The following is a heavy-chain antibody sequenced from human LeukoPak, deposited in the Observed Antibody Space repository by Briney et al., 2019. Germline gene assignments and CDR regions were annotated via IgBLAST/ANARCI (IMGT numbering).Heavy chain of an antibody. CDR3: AKARIVVVPAAPPGWFDP. CDR1: GFTFSSYA. J-gene: IGHJ5*02. D-gene: IGHD2-2*01. V-gene: IGHV3-23*01. CDR2: ISGSGGST. Sequence: PGGSLRLSCAASGFTFSSYAMSWVRQAPGKGLEWVSAISGSGGSTYYADSVKGRFTISRDNSKNTLYLQMNSLRAEDTAVYYCAKARIVVVPAAPPGWFDPWGQGTLVTVSS.